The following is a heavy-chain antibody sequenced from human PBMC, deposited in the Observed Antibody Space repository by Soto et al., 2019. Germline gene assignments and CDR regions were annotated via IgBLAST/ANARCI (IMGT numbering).Heavy chain of an antibody. CDR3: VGGSLLH. J-gene: IGHJ4*02. Sequence: PVRPNRHRYTVSEVNFGNYGMRWVRQAPGKGLEWVTMISHNVSIQFYADSVKGRFSISRDNSKDTLYLQMNSLIPSDTAVYSCVGGSLLHWGQGTSVNVSS. V-gene: IGHV3-30*03. CDR2: ISHNVSIQ. CDR1: EVNFGNYG.